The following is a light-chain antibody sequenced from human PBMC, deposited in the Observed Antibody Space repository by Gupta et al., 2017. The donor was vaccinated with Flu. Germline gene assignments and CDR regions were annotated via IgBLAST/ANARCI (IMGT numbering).Light chain of an antibody. CDR2: GAS. CDR1: QSVKSRY. V-gene: IGKV3-20*01. CDR3: QHDDSSPCT. Sequence: GTLSLSPGERASLSCRASQSVKSRYFAWYQQKPGQAPRLLIYGASSRATGIPDRFSGSGSGTDFTLIITSLEPEDFAVYYCQHDDSSPCTFGQGTKLDIK. J-gene: IGKJ2*02.